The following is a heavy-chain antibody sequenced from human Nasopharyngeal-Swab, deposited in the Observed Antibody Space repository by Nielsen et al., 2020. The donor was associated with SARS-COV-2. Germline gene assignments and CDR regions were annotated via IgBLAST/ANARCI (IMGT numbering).Heavy chain of an antibody. CDR1: GFTFRDYY. D-gene: IGHD3-10*01. Sequence: GGSLRLSCAASGFTFRDYYMSWIRQAPGKGLEWVSYISSSSSYTNYADSVKGRFTISRDNAKNSLYLQMNSLRADDTAVYYCARGSIRGIIISDFDYWGRGTLVTVSS. CDR2: ISSSSSYT. V-gene: IGHV3-11*05. CDR3: ARGSIRGIIISDFDY. J-gene: IGHJ4*02.